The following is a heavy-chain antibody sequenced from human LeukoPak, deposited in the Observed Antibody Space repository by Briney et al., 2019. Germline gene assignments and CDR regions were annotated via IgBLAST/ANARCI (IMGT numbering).Heavy chain of an antibody. J-gene: IGHJ6*02. CDR2: IYYSGST. CDR1: GGSISSYY. CDR3: AREGTAMVGYSVYYYGMDV. D-gene: IGHD5-18*01. Sequence: SETLSLTCTVPGGSISSYYWSWIRQPPGKGLEWIGYIYYSGSTNYNPSLKSRVTISVDTSKNQFSLKLSSVTAADTAVYYCAREGTAMVGYSVYYYGMDVWGQGTTVTVSS. V-gene: IGHV4-59*01.